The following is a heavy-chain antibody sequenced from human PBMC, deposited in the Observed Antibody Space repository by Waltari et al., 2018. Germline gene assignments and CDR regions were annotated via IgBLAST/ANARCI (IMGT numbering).Heavy chain of an antibody. CDR1: GFTFSSYW. Sequence: VQLVESGGGVVQPGRSLRLSCAASGFTFSSYWRHWVRQAPGKGLVWVSRINSDGSSTSYADSVKGRFTISRDNAKNTLYLQMNSLRAEDTAVYYCAREGYSSSSCDYWGQGTLVTVSS. J-gene: IGHJ4*02. CDR3: AREGYSSSSCDY. V-gene: IGHV3-74*01. D-gene: IGHD6-6*01. CDR2: INSDGSST.